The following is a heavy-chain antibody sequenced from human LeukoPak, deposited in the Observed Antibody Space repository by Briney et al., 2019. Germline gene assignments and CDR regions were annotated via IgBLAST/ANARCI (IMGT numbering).Heavy chain of an antibody. CDR1: GYTFTSYY. D-gene: IGHD1-26*01. V-gene: IGHV1-46*01. Sequence: ASVKLSCKASGYTFTSYYMHWVRQAPGQGLEWMGIINPSGGSTSYAQKLQGRVTMTRDTSTSTVYMELSSLRSEDTAVYYCARSGRVVGATRSFDYWGQGTLVTVSS. J-gene: IGHJ4*02. CDR2: INPSGGST. CDR3: ARSGRVVGATRSFDY.